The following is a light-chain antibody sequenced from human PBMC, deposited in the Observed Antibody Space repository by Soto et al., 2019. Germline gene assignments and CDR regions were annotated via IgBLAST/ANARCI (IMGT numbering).Light chain of an antibody. V-gene: IGKV3-20*01. CDR3: QQYATSSIT. CDR1: QTVDTY. J-gene: IGKJ5*01. CDR2: GAS. Sequence: ILLTQSPDTLSLSPGSTAILSCRASQTVDTYSAWYQLKPGQRPRLLIYGASSTALGIPDRFIGSGSGTNFTLTIHRLEPEDFAVYFCQQYATSSITFGQGTRLEIK.